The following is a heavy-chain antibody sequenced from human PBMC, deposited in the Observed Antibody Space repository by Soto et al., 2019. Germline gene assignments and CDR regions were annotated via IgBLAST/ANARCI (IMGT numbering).Heavy chain of an antibody. J-gene: IGHJ6*02. D-gene: IGHD2-2*02. CDR1: GYTFTSYG. Sequence: ASVEVSCKASGYTFTSYGINWVRQAPGQGLEWMGWISAYNGNTHYAQKLQGRVTMTTDTSTSTAYMELRSLRSDDTAVYYCARDRDIVVVPAAIGYGMDVWGQGTTVTVSS. CDR2: ISAYNGNT. CDR3: ARDRDIVVVPAAIGYGMDV. V-gene: IGHV1-18*04.